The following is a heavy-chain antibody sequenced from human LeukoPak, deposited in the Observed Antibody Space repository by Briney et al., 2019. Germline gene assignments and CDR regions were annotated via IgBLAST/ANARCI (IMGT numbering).Heavy chain of an antibody. CDR2: INPNSGGT. J-gene: IGHJ4*02. V-gene: IGHV1-2*04. Sequence: ASVKVSCKASGYTFTGYYMHWVRRAPGQGLEWMGWINPNSGGTSYAQKFQGWVTMTRDTSISTAYMELSRLRSDDTAVYYCASAGYSSGWHPFDYWGQGTLVTVSS. D-gene: IGHD6-19*01. CDR3: ASAGYSSGWHPFDY. CDR1: GYTFTGYY.